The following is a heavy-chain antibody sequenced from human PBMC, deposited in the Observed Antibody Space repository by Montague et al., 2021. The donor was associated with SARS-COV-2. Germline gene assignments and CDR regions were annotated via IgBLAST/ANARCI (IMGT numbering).Heavy chain of an antibody. V-gene: IGHV4-59*01. CDR2: IFYRGST. Sequence: SETLSLTCTVSGDSLTYFYWSWIRQSPGKGLEWIGNIFYRGSTNYNPSLKSRVTISVDTSKNQSSLNMTSVTATDTAVYYCVRGATRTFDYWGQGTLVTVSS. CDR1: GDSLTYFY. CDR3: VRGATRTFDY. D-gene: IGHD2-2*01. J-gene: IGHJ4*02.